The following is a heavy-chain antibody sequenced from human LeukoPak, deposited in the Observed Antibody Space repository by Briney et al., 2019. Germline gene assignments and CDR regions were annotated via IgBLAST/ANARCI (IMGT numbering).Heavy chain of an antibody. J-gene: IGHJ5*02. CDR2: IYPGDSDT. V-gene: IGHV5-51*01. CDR3: ARQRSRDYGGNSVWFDP. D-gene: IGHD4-23*01. CDR1: GYSFTSYW. Sequence: GESLKISCKGSGYSFTSYWIGWVRQMPGKSLEWMGIIYPGDSDTRYSPSFQGQGTISADKSISTANLQWSSLKASDTAMYYCARQRSRDYGGNSVWFDPWGQGTLVTVSS.